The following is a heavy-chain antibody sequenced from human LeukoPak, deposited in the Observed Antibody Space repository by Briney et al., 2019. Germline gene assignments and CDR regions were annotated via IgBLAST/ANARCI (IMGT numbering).Heavy chain of an antibody. CDR3: AKVIPGIGFDP. CDR2: ISWNSGSI. Sequence: GGSLRLSCAASGFTFDDYAVHWVRQAPGKGLEWVSGISWNSGSIGYADSVKGRFTISRDNAKNSLYLQMNSLRAEDTALYYCAKVIPGIGFDPWGQGTLVTVSS. V-gene: IGHV3-9*01. D-gene: IGHD1-14*01. CDR1: GFTFDDYA. J-gene: IGHJ5*02.